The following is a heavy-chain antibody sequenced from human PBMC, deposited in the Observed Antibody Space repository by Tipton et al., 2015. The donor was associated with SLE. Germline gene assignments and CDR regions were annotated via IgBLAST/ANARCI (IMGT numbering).Heavy chain of an antibody. CDR1: GFRFSVYG. J-gene: IGHJ3*01. D-gene: IGHD6-13*01. V-gene: IGHV3-23*01. CDR3: ARENVAADGALDV. Sequence: LSLTCAGSGFRFSVYGMSWVRQAPGKGLEWLSSISGNSDDTYYADSVKGRFTISRDNSRQMLYLQMNSLRSEDTAIYYCARENVAADGALDVWGQGTMVTVSS. CDR2: ISGNSDDT.